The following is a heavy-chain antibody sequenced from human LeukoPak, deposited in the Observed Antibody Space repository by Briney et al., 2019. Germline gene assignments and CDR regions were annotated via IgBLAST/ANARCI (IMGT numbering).Heavy chain of an antibody. D-gene: IGHD6-13*01. CDR3: ARDLGIAAAGIDY. Sequence: SETLSLTCTVSGCSISSYYMSWIRQPPGKGLEWIGYICYSRSTNYNPSLKSRVTITVDTSKNQFSLKLSSVTAADTAVYYCARDLGIAAAGIDYWVQGTLATVSS. V-gene: IGHV4-59*01. CDR2: ICYSRST. CDR1: GCSISSYY. J-gene: IGHJ4*02.